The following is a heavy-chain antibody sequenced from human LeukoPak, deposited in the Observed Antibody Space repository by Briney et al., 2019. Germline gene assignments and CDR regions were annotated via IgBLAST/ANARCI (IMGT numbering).Heavy chain of an antibody. Sequence: GGSLRLSCAASGFTFSSYWMHWVRQAPGKGLVWVSRINSDGSSTSYADSVKGRFTISRDNAKNTLYLQMNSLRAEDTAVYYCARDHIMVREVTNYYGMDVWGQGTTVTVSS. CDR3: ARDHIMVREVTNYYGMDV. CDR1: GFTFSSYW. D-gene: IGHD3-10*01. V-gene: IGHV3-74*01. CDR2: INSDGSST. J-gene: IGHJ6*02.